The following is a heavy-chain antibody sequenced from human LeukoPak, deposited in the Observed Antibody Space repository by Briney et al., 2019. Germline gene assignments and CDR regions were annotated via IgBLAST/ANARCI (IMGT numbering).Heavy chain of an antibody. CDR3: ARVGPQGCSSTSCRRYFQH. CDR1: GYTFTSYG. J-gene: IGHJ1*01. Sequence: GASVKVSCKASGYTFTSYGISWVRQAPGQGLEWMGWISAYNGNTNYAQKLQSRVTMTTDTSTSTAYMELRSLRSDDTAVYYCARVGPQGCSSTSCRRYFQHWGQGTLVTVSS. V-gene: IGHV1-18*01. CDR2: ISAYNGNT. D-gene: IGHD2-2*01.